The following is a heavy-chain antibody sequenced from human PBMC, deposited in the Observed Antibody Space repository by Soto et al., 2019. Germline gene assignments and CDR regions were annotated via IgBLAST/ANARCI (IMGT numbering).Heavy chain of an antibody. CDR1: GFTFSSSA. J-gene: IGHJ4*02. D-gene: IGHD3-10*01. CDR2: FSANGQGI. V-gene: IGHV3-23*01. Sequence: GGSLRLSCAASGFTFSSSAISWVRQAPGKGLEWVSAFSANGQGIYYADSVRGRFTISRDNSKNTVFLHMDSVSAEDTAVYYCAKDRHYPRDYFHYWGQGTLVTVSS. CDR3: AKDRHYPRDYFHY.